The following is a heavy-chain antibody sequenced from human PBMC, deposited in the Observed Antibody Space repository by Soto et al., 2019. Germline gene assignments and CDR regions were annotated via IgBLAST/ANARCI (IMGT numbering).Heavy chain of an antibody. CDR1: GGPISSSSYY. D-gene: IGHD5-18*01. CDR3: ARSAIATHWFFDL. J-gene: IGHJ2*01. CDR2: IYYTGYT. V-gene: IGHV4-39*01. Sequence: SETLSLTCSVSGGPISSSSYYWGWIRRAPGKGLEWLATIYYTGYTYHNPSLKSHVTISVDTSKDQFSLELTSVTAADTALYYCARSAIATHWFFDLWGRGTLVTVSS.